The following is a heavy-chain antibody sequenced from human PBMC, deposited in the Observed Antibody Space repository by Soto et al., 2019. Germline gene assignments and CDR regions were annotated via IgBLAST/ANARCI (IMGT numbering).Heavy chain of an antibody. V-gene: IGHV3-21*01. CDR3: ARELEYSSSSTNDYYDYGMDV. CDR2: ISSSSSYI. D-gene: IGHD6-6*01. Sequence: EVQLVESGGGLVKPGGSLRLSCAASGFTFSSYSMNWVRQAPGKGLEWVSSISSSSSYIYYADSVKGRFTISRDNAKNSMYLQMNSLRAEDTAVYYCARELEYSSSSTNDYYDYGMDVWGQGTTVTVAS. J-gene: IGHJ6*02. CDR1: GFTFSSYS.